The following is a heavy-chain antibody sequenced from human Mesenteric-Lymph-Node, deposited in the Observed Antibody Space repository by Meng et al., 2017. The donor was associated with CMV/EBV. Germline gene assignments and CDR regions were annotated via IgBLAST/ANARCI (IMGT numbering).Heavy chain of an antibody. CDR1: GGTFSSYA. V-gene: IGHV1-46*01. D-gene: IGHD3-3*01. Sequence: SVKVSCKASGGTFSSYAISWVRQAPGQGLDWMGIINPSDGSTVYAQKFQGRVTMTRDTSTSTVHMEVSSLRSEDTAVYFCARGPPTYYDFWSGYPPLYWGQGTLVTVSS. J-gene: IGHJ4*02. CDR3: ARGPPTYYDFWSGYPPLY. CDR2: INPSDGST.